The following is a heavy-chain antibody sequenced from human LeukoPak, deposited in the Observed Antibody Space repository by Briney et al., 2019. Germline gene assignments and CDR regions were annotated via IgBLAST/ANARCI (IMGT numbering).Heavy chain of an antibody. Sequence: PSETLSLTCIVSGGGSISSSNHYWGWIRQPPGKGLEWIGSINYSGSTQYNPSLKSRVTLSVDTSKDQFSLKLSSVTAADTAVYYCARHSDGWYWGGSGMDVWGQGTTVTVSS. J-gene: IGHJ6*02. D-gene: IGHD6-19*01. CDR3: ARHSDGWYWGGSGMDV. CDR2: INYSGST. CDR1: GGGSISSSNHY. V-gene: IGHV4-39*01.